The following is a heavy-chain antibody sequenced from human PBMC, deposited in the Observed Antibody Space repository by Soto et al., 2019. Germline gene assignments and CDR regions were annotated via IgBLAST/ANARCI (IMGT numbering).Heavy chain of an antibody. Sequence: EVQLVESGGGLLQPGGSLRLSCAASGFTFSSHSMNWVRQAPGKGLEWVSYISSSSSIIYYADSVKGRVTISRDNAKNSLNLQTNSLRGEDTAVYYGARGGIAMLRGVISTPIRDWYFDLCGHGTLVTVSS. V-gene: IGHV3-48*01. J-gene: IGHJ2*01. CDR1: GFTFSSHS. CDR3: ARGGIAMLRGVISTPIRDWYFDL. CDR2: ISSSSSII. D-gene: IGHD3-10*01.